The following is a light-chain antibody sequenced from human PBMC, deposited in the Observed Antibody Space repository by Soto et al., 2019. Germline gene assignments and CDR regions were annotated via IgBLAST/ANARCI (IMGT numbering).Light chain of an antibody. CDR2: YDS. J-gene: IGLJ1*01. CDR1: NIGSKS. CDR3: QVWDSSSDHPV. V-gene: IGLV3-21*04. Sequence: SYELTQPPSVSVATGKTARITCGGNNIGSKSVHWYQQKPGQAPVLVIYYDSDRPSGIPERFSGSNSGNTATLTISRVEAGDEADYYCQVWDSSSDHPVFGTGTKVTV.